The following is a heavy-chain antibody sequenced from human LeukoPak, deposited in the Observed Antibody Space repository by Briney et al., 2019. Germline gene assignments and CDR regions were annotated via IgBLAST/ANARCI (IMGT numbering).Heavy chain of an antibody. CDR1: GYTFTSYG. CDR3: ARDPGCYYGSGSYWFDP. Sequence: GASVKVSCQASGYTFTSYGISWVRQAPGQGLDWMGWVSAYDGNTNYAQKLQGRVTMTTDTSTSTAYMELKSLRSDDTAVYYCARDPGCYYGSGSYWFDPWGQGTLVTVSS. D-gene: IGHD3-10*01. J-gene: IGHJ5*02. V-gene: IGHV1-18*01. CDR2: VSAYDGNT.